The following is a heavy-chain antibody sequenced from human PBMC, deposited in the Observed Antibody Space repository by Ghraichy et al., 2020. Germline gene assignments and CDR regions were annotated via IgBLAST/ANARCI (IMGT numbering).Heavy chain of an antibody. Sequence: GSLRLSCVGSGFSFSSYSLNWVRQSPGKGLEWVSYITSSSRTKSYADSVKGRFTISRDNAQNSLYLQMNSLRDEDTAVYFCARGSTVVRFFYYDGMDVWGQGTTVTVSS. D-gene: IGHD4-23*01. CDR2: ITSSSRTK. CDR1: GFSFSSYS. CDR3: ARGSTVVRFFYYDGMDV. V-gene: IGHV3-48*02. J-gene: IGHJ6*02.